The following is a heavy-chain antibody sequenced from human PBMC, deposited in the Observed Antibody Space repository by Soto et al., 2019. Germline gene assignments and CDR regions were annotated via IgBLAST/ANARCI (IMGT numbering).Heavy chain of an antibody. CDR3: AKALTSRVVISTCFDY. V-gene: IGHV3-30*18. CDR2: ISYDGRSK. Sequence: QVQLVESGGGVVQPGRSLRLTCAASGFTFSSYAMHWVRQAPGKGLEWVAVISYDGRSKYYADSIKGRFTISSDNSKNTLYLSVSDLIPADSAVYYCAKALTSRVVISTCFDYWGQGALVTVSS. CDR1: GFTFSSYA. J-gene: IGHJ4*02. D-gene: IGHD3-22*01.